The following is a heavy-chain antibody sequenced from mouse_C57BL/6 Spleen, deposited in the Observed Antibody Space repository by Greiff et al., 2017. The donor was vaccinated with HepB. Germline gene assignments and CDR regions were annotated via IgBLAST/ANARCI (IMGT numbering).Heavy chain of an antibody. V-gene: IGHV1-52*01. J-gene: IGHJ1*03. Sequence: QVHVKQPGAELVRPGSSVKLSCKASGYTFTSYWMHWVKQRPIQGLEWIGNIDPSDSETHYNQKFKDKATLTVDKSSSTAYMQLSSLTSEDSAVYYCARDYGSSYVPYWYFDVWGTGTTVTVSS. CDR2: IDPSDSET. CDR3: ARDYGSSYVPYWYFDV. CDR1: GYTFTSYW. D-gene: IGHD1-1*01.